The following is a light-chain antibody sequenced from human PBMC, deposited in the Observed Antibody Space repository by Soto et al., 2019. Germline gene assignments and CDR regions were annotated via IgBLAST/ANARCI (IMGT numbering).Light chain of an antibody. CDR1: SSNIGNNY. CDR3: GTWHSSLSAVV. V-gene: IGLV1-51*01. Sequence: QSVLTQPPSVSAAPGQKVTISCSGSSSNIGNNYVSWYQQLPGTAPKLLIYDNNKRPSGIPDLFSGSKSGTSATLGITGLQTGDEADYYCGTWHSSLSAVVFGGGTKVTVL. CDR2: DNN. J-gene: IGLJ2*01.